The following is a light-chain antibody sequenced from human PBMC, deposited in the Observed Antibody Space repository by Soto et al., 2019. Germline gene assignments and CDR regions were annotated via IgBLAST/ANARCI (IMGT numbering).Light chain of an antibody. V-gene: IGLV2-8*01. CDR3: GSYTTTNPVI. CDR1: SGDVGVYNY. Sequence: QSALTQPPSASGSPGQSVTISCTGTSGDVGVYNYVSWYQQHPGKAPKVIIYEVSRRPSGVPDRFSGSKSGNTASLTVSGLQAEDEADYYCGSYTTTNPVIFGGGTKLTVL. CDR2: EVS. J-gene: IGLJ2*01.